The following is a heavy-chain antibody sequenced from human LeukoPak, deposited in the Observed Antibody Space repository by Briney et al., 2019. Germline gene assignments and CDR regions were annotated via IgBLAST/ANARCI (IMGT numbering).Heavy chain of an antibody. D-gene: IGHD3-10*01. J-gene: IGHJ3*02. CDR3: ARGGTYYYGSGSYAFDI. CDR2: IKQDGSEK. CDR1: GFTFSSYW. Sequence: PGGSLRLSCAASGFTFSSYWMSWVRQAPGKGLEWVANIKQDGSEKYYVDSVKGRFTISRDNAKNSLCLQMNSLRAEDTAVYYCARGGTYYYGSGSYAFDIWGQGTMVTVSS. V-gene: IGHV3-7*01.